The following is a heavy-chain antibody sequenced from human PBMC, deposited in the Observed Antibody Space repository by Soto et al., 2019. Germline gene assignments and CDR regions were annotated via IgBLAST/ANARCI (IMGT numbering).Heavy chain of an antibody. V-gene: IGHV3-23*01. D-gene: IGHD3-3*01. CDR2: INFDGTNE. Sequence: PGGSLRLSCTASGFTFSNNGMAWVRQAPGKGLEWVSTINFDGTNEHYADSVKGRFSISRDNSKNMVYLQINDLRADDTAIYFCVKDARGSEGMFGYWGQGTQVTVSS. J-gene: IGHJ4*02. CDR3: VKDARGSEGMFGY. CDR1: GFTFSNNG.